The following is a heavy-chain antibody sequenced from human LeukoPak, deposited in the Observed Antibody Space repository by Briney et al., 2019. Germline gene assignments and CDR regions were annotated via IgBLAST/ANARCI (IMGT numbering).Heavy chain of an antibody. D-gene: IGHD6-13*01. CDR2: ISGSGINT. CDR3: AKRYTSGWYQYYFDC. Sequence: HSGGSLRLPCAASGFTFSSFAMGWVRQAPGKGLEWVSGISGSGINTYYADSVKGRFTISRDNSKGTLYLQMNSLRAEDTAVYYCAKRYTSGWYQYYFDCWGQGTLVTVSS. J-gene: IGHJ4*02. V-gene: IGHV3-23*01. CDR1: GFTFSSFA.